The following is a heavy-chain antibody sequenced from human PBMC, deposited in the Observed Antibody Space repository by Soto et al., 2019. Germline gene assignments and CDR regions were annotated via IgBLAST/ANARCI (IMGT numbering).Heavy chain of an antibody. D-gene: IGHD2-15*01. CDR3: ARGADCSGGSCFWGYFDL. CDR1: GFTFSNYG. CDR2: IWHDGSNK. J-gene: IGHJ2*01. Sequence: QVQLVESGGGVVQPGRSLRLSCAASGFTFSNYGMHWVRQAPGKGLEWVAVIWHDGSNKNYADSVKGPFTISRDNSKNTLYRQMNSLRAEDTAVYYCARGADCSGGSCFWGYFDLWGRGTLVTVSS. V-gene: IGHV3-33*01.